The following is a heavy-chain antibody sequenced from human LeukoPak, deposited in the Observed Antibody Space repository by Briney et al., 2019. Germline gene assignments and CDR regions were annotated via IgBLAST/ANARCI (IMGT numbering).Heavy chain of an antibody. CDR3: ARSYSSGWYVTYNDY. CDR1: GYSFTSYW. J-gene: IGHJ4*02. Sequence: GESLKISCKGSGYSFTSYWISWVRQMPGKGLEWMGRIDPRDSYTNYSPSFQGHVTISADKSISTAYLQWSSLKASDTAMYYCARSYSSGWYVTYNDYWGQGTLVTVSS. CDR2: IDPRDSYT. D-gene: IGHD6-19*01. V-gene: IGHV5-10-1*01.